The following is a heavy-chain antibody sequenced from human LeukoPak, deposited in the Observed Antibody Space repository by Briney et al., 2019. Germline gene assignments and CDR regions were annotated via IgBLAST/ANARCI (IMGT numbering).Heavy chain of an antibody. Sequence: SETLSLTCSVSSGSISSYYWSWTRQPPGKGLEWIGYIDYSGSTNFNPSLKSRVTISIDTSKNQFSLKLNSVTAADTAVYYCARINWAEYYFDYWGQGTLVTVSS. D-gene: IGHD7-27*01. V-gene: IGHV4-59*01. CDR1: SGSISSYY. CDR2: IDYSGST. CDR3: ARINWAEYYFDY. J-gene: IGHJ4*02.